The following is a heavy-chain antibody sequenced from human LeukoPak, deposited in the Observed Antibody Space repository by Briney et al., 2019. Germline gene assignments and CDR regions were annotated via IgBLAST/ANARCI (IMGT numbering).Heavy chain of an antibody. V-gene: IGHV3-15*01. CDR3: ITGDYDFWSGFYSPNHYFDY. Sequence: RGSLRLSCAASGFTFTSAWMSWVRQAPGKRLEWVGRIKGKTAAGAPDYVASVKGRFTISRDDSKNTLFLQMNSLKTEDTAVYYCITGDYDFWSGFYSPNHYFDYWGQGTLVTVSS. CDR2: IKGKTAAGAP. D-gene: IGHD3-3*01. J-gene: IGHJ4*02. CDR1: GFTFTSAW.